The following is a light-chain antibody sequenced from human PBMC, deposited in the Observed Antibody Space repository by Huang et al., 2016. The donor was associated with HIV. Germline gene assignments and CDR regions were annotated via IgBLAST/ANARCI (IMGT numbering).Light chain of an antibody. CDR3: QQYNQWPPRT. CDR2: DAS. CDR1: QSVSSN. J-gene: IGKJ4*01. V-gene: IGKV3-15*01. Sequence: DIVMTQSPATLSVSPGERATLSCRASQSVSSNLAWYQQKPGQAPRLLIYDASTRAAGIPVRVSGSGFGTEFTLTISSLQPEDFAVYFCQQYNQWPPRTFGGGTKVEIE.